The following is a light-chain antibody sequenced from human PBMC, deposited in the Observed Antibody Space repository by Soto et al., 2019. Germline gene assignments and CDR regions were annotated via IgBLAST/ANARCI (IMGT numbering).Light chain of an antibody. V-gene: IGKV3-20*01. CDR2: AAS. CDR3: QQYGDSPWT. CDR1: QTVRNSF. Sequence: EIVLTQSPGTLSVSPGERVTLSCRASQTVRNSFLAWYQQKPGQAPGLLIYAASRRSTVIPDRFSGCGSGADFTLTISRLEPEDFAVYYCQQYGDSPWTFGQGTKVEIK. J-gene: IGKJ1*01.